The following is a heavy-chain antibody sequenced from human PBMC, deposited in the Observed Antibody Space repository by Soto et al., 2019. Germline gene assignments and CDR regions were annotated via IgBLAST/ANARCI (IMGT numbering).Heavy chain of an antibody. CDR3: AKGATVTTHYQYYGVDV. V-gene: IGHV3-23*01. Sequence: PGGSLRLSCAASGFIFSNYAMSWVRQAPGRGLEWVSAISGSGATTYYPDSVKGRFTISRDNTNNSVYLQMSSLRTEDTALYYCAKGATVTTHYQYYGVDVWGQGTTVTVSS. CDR2: ISGSGATT. CDR1: GFIFSNYA. D-gene: IGHD4-17*01. J-gene: IGHJ6*02.